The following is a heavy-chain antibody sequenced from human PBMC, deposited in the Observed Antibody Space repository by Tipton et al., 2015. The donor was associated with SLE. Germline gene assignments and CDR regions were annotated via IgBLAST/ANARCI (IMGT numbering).Heavy chain of an antibody. J-gene: IGHJ2*01. CDR2: IYHSGST. D-gene: IGHD3-22*01. CDR1: GYSISSGYY. CDR3: ASAVVVNNDWYFDL. Sequence: TLSLTCAVSGYSISSGYYWGWIRQPPGKGLEWIGSIYHSGSTYYNPSLKSRVTISGDTSKTPFSLKLSSVTAADTAVYYCASAVVVNNDWYFDLWGRGTLVTVSS. V-gene: IGHV4-38-2*01.